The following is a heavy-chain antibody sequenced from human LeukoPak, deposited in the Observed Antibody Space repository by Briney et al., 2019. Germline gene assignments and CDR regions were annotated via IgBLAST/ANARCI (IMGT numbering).Heavy chain of an antibody. CDR3: ARDTYYYDSSGYWADY. D-gene: IGHD3-22*01. V-gene: IGHV4-39*07. CDR1: GGSISSSPYY. J-gene: IGHJ4*02. Sequence: TASETLSLTCTVSGGSISSSPYYWGWIRQPPGKGLEWIGSIYYSGSTYYNPSLKSRVTMSVDTSKNQFSLKLSSVTAADTAVYYCARDTYYYDSSGYWADYWGQGTLVTVSS. CDR2: IYYSGST.